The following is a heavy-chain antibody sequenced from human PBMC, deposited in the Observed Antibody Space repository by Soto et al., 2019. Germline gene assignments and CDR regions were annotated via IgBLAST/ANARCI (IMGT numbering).Heavy chain of an antibody. V-gene: IGHV3-30-3*01. J-gene: IGHJ6*02. CDR1: GFTFSSYA. D-gene: IGHD6-19*01. CDR3: ARDRSGIAVAGSYYYYYYGMDV. CDR2: ISYDGSNK. Sequence: GGSLRLSCAASGFTFSSYAMHWVRQAPGKGLEWVAVISYDGSNKYYADSVKGRFTISRDNSKNTLYLQMNSLRAEDTAVYYCARDRSGIAVAGSYYYYYYGMDVWGQGTTVTGLL.